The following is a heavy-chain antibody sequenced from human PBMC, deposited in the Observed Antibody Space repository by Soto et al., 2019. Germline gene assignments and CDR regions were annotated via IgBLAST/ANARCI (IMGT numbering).Heavy chain of an antibody. D-gene: IGHD6-19*01. Sequence: QVQLVQSGAEVKKPGSSVKLSCKASGGTFSSSAISWVRQAPGQGLEWMGGIIPIFPTPDYAQKFQERVTSTADERAGTAYMGLGRRTTEETAVYYCARERVRRQVGWTYYYSMDVWGQGTTVTVSS. J-gene: IGHJ6*02. CDR1: GGTFSSSA. CDR2: IIPIFPTP. CDR3: ARERVRRQVGWTYYYSMDV. V-gene: IGHV1-69*12.